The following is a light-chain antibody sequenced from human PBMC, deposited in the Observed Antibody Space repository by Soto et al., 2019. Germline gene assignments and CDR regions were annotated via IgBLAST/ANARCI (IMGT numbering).Light chain of an antibody. Sequence: QSALTQPASVSGSPGQSITISCTGTSNDVGGFNYVSWFQHHPGKAPKLLIYEVSSRPSGLSHRFSGSKSANPASLTISGLQAEDEADYYCSSFTSSSTLVFGGGTKLTVL. V-gene: IGLV2-14*01. CDR2: EVS. CDR1: SNDVGGFNY. CDR3: SSFTSSSTLV. J-gene: IGLJ2*01.